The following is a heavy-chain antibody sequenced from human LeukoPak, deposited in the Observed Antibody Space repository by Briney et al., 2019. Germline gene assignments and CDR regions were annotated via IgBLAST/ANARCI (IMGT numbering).Heavy chain of an antibody. CDR2: MYPNSGNT. CDR1: GYTFTSYD. CDR3: ARRERGYSYGDDDY. J-gene: IGHJ4*02. Sequence: ASVKVSCKASGYTFTSYDINWVRQATGQGIAWMGWMYPNSGNTGYAQKFQGRVTMTRNTSISTAYMELSSLRSEDTAVYYCARRERGYSYGDDDYWSQGTLVTVSS. D-gene: IGHD5-18*01. V-gene: IGHV1-8*01.